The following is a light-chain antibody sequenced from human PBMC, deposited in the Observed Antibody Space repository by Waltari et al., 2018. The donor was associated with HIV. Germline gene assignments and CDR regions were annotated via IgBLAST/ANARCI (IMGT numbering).Light chain of an antibody. V-gene: IGLV2-14*03. CDR2: DVS. CDR3: KSKTSSSTPGV. CDR1: SSDIGAYNS. J-gene: IGLJ1*01. Sequence: QSALTQPASVSGSPGQSITISCTGSSSDIGAYNSVSWYQQHPGKAPKLLIYDVSNRPSGVSDRFSGSKSGNTASLTISGLQAEDEADYFCKSKTSSSTPGVFGTGTKVAVL.